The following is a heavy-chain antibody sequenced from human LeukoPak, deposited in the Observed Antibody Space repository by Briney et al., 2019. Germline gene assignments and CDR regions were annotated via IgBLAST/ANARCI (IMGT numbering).Heavy chain of an antibody. CDR3: ARGGTTTWVEDY. Sequence: GGSLRLSCAASGFTFSSYWMSWVRQAPGEGLEWVANIKQDGSDKYYVDSVKGRFTISRDNAENSVFLQMNSLRAGDTAVCYCARGGTTTWVEDYWGQGTLVTVSS. CDR2: IKQDGSDK. J-gene: IGHJ4*02. D-gene: IGHD2-2*01. CDR1: GFTFSSYW. V-gene: IGHV3-7*05.